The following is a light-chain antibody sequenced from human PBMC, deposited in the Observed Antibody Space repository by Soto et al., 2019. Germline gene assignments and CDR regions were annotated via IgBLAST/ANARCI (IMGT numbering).Light chain of an antibody. V-gene: IGLV2-14*01. Sequence: QSALTQPASVSGSPGQSITISCIGTSSDIGPYNYVSWYQQHPHKAPKLILYEVTNQPSGASDRFSGSKSGNAAFLTISGLQAEDEADYYCSAYSSSATPDVFGTGTKLTVL. J-gene: IGLJ1*01. CDR2: EVT. CDR1: SSDIGPYNY. CDR3: SAYSSSATPDV.